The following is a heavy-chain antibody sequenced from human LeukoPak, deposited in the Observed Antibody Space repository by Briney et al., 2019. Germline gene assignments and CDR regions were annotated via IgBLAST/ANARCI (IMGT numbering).Heavy chain of an antibody. Sequence: PGGSLRLSCAVSGFTFSTYWMSWVRQSPGKWLEWVANIKQDGSEKYSVDSVKGRFTISRDSAKDSLFLQMNSLRAEDTAVYYCARALHDSSGYYFDYWGQGTLVTVSS. CDR2: IKQDGSEK. D-gene: IGHD3-22*01. CDR3: ARALHDSSGYYFDY. V-gene: IGHV3-7*01. CDR1: GFTFSTYW. J-gene: IGHJ4*02.